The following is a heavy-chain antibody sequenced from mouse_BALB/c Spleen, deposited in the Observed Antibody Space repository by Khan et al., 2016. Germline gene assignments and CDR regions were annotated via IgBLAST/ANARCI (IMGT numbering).Heavy chain of an antibody. Sequence: VQLQQSGPGLVKPSQSLSLTCTVTGYSITSDYAWNWIRQFPGNKLEWMGYISYSGSTSYNPSLKSRISITRDTSKNQFFLQLNSVTTEDTATYYCARGGLAQAWFAYWGQGTLVTVSA. J-gene: IGHJ3*01. CDR2: ISYSGST. V-gene: IGHV3-2*02. D-gene: IGHD3-3*01. CDR3: ARGGLAQAWFAY. CDR1: GYSITSDYA.